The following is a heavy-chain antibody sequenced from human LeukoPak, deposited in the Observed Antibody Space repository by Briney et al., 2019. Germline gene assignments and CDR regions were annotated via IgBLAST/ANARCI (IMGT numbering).Heavy chain of an antibody. CDR3: ARGVFWSGYPYFDN. CDR1: GFTFDDYA. D-gene: IGHD3-3*01. Sequence: GRSLRLSCAASGFTFDDYAMYWVRQAPGKGLEWVSGISWKSGTIGYADSVKGRFTISRDNAKNSLYLQMNSLRAEDTAFYYCARGVFWSGYPYFDNWGLGTLVTVSS. V-gene: IGHV3-9*01. J-gene: IGHJ4*02. CDR2: ISWKSGTI.